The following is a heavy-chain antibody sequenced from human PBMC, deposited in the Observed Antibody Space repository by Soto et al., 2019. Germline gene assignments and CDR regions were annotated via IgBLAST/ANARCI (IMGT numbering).Heavy chain of an antibody. CDR3: ARDAGAVVTPFDY. V-gene: IGHV1-69*12. J-gene: IGHJ4*02. CDR2: IIPPFRTA. Sequence: QVQLVQSGAEVKKPGSSVKVSCKASGVTFSSNRINWVRQAPGQGLEWMGGIIPPFRTANYAQKFLDRVTITADESTGTAYMELSSLRSEDTAVYYCARDAGAVVTPFDYWGQGTLVTVSS. CDR1: GVTFSSNR. D-gene: IGHD2-21*02.